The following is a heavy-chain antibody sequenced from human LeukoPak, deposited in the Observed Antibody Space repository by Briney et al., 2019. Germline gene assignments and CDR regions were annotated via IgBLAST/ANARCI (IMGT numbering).Heavy chain of an antibody. CDR3: ARIGTTTRGPAGLDV. Sequence: GGSLTLSCAASVFTFSSYEMNWVRQAPWKGLAGVSYIASGGGANRFYSESVKGRFTISRDNAKNSLYMHMNSLRAEDTGVYYCARIGTTTRGPAGLDVWGQGTTVTVSS. D-gene: IGHD2/OR15-2a*01. J-gene: IGHJ6*02. V-gene: IGHV3-48*03. CDR2: IASGGGANR. CDR1: VFTFSSYE.